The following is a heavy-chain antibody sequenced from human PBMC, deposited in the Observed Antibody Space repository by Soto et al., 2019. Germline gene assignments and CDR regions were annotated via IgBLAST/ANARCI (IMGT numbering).Heavy chain of an antibody. CDR3: ARGHYGGNSAFDY. J-gene: IGHJ4*02. CDR2: IYSGGST. CDR1: GFTVSSNY. V-gene: IGHV3-53*01. D-gene: IGHD4-17*01. Sequence: PGGSLRLSCAASGFTVSSNYMSWVRQAPGKGLEWVSVIYSGGSTYYADSVKGRFTTSRDNSKNTLYLQMNSLRAEDTAVYYCARGHYGGNSAFDYWGQGTLVTVSS.